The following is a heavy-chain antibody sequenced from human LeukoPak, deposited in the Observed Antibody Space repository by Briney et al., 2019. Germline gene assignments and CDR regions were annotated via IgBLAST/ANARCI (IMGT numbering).Heavy chain of an antibody. J-gene: IGHJ4*02. D-gene: IGHD3-10*01. Sequence: GGSLRLSCAASGFTFSSYAMSWVRQAPGKGLEWVSAISGSGGSTYFADSVKGRFTISRDNSKSTLYLQMNSLRAEDTAVYYCAKDYYYGPGSTPPRLDSWGQGTLVTVSS. CDR1: GFTFSSYA. V-gene: IGHV3-23*01. CDR2: ISGSGGST. CDR3: AKDYYYGPGSTPPRLDS.